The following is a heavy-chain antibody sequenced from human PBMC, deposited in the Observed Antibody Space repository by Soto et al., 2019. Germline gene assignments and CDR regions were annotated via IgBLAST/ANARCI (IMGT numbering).Heavy chain of an antibody. CDR2: ISAYNGNT. Sequence: GPSVKVSCKASGYTFTSYGISWVRQAPGQGLEWMGWISAYNGNTNYAQKLQGRVTMTTDTSTSTAYMELRSLRSDDTAVYYCARDVRHSSGWSEDYWGQGTLVTVSS. CDR1: GYTFTSYG. CDR3: ARDVRHSSGWSEDY. D-gene: IGHD6-19*01. J-gene: IGHJ4*02. V-gene: IGHV1-18*01.